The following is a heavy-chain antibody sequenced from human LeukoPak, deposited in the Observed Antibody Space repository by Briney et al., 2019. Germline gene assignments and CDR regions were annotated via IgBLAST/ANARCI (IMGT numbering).Heavy chain of an antibody. D-gene: IGHD2-2*01. J-gene: IGHJ6*02. CDR3: AKEYRVVPAAIKGGYYYGMDV. CDR1: GFTFSSYG. CDR2: ISYDGSNK. V-gene: IGHV3-30*18. Sequence: PGGSLRLSCAASGFTFSSYGMHWVRQAPGKGLEWVAVISYDGSNKYYADSVKGRFTIPRDNSKNTLYLQMNSLRAEDTAVYYCAKEYRVVPAAIKGGYYYGMDVWGQGTTVTVSS.